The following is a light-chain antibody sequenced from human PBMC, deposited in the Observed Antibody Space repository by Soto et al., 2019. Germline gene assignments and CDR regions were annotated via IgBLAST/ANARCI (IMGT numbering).Light chain of an antibody. CDR2: KVS. J-gene: IGKJ1*01. V-gene: IGKV2-30*01. CDR3: TQALQPAWT. CDR1: QSLVYSDGNTY. Sequence: VVMTQYPLSLPVTLGQPASISFSSSQSLVYSDGNTYLNWFQQRPGQSPRRLIYKVSNRDSGVPDRFSGSGSGTDFTLKISRVEAEDVGVYYCTQALQPAWTSGQGTKADI.